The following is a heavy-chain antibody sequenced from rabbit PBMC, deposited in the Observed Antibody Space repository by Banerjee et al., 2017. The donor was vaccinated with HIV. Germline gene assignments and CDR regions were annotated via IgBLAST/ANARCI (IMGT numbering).Heavy chain of an antibody. CDR2: INAGSSGST. CDR1: GFSFSSAYD. J-gene: IGHJ4*01. CDR3: ARDLAGVIGWNFDL. V-gene: IGHV1S40*01. Sequence: QSLEESGGDLVKPGASLTLTCTASGFSFSSAYDMCWVRQAPGKGLEWIGCINAGSSGSTSYASWAKGRFTISRTSSTTVALQMTSLTAADTATYFCARDLAGVIGWNFDLWGQGTLVTVS. D-gene: IGHD4-1*01.